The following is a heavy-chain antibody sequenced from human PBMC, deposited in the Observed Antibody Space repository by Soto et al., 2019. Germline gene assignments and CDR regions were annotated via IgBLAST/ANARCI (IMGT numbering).Heavy chain of an antibody. V-gene: IGHV4-31*03. D-gene: IGHD1-1*01. Sequence: PSDTLSLTCTVSGGSIISSGYYWSCILQHPGKGLEWIGYIYYNGNTHYNRSLKRRVIILVDTSKNQFSLKLTSVTAADTDMYYCARDREGNESEDAFDIWGQGTLVTVSS. J-gene: IGHJ3*02. CDR2: IYYNGNT. CDR3: ARDREGNESEDAFDI. CDR1: GGSIISSGYY.